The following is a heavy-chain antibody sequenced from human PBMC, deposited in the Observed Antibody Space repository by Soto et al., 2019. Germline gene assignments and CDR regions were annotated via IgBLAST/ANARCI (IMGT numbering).Heavy chain of an antibody. CDR1: GYIFSDYG. CDR2: ISGYSGNA. J-gene: IGHJ4*02. V-gene: IGHV1-18*04. D-gene: IGHD4-17*01. Sequence: QVQVMQSGAEVKKPGDSVKVSCKTSGYIFSDYGINWVRQAPGQGLEWRGWISGYSGNANLAQKFQGRFTMTTDKSTRTAYMELRRLRSDDTAVYYCAKRTSGTTWGESDYWGQGTLVTVSS. CDR3: AKRTSGTTWGESDY.